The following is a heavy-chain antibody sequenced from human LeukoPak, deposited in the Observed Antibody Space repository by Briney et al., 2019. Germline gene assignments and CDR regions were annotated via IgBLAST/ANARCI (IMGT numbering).Heavy chain of an antibody. CDR1: GGSFSGYY. V-gene: IGHV4-34*01. D-gene: IGHD3-16*01. CDR3: ARETSQKGAHYMDV. CDR2: INHSGST. Sequence: SETLSLTCAVYGGSFSGYYWSWIRQPPGKGLERIGEINHSGSTNYNPSLKSRVTISVDTSKNQFSLKLSSVTAADTAVYYCARETSQKGAHYMDVWGKGTTVTISS. J-gene: IGHJ6*03.